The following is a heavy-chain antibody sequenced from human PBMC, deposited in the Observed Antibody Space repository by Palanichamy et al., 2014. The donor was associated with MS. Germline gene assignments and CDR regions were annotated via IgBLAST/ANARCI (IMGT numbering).Heavy chain of an antibody. V-gene: IGHV3-21*01. D-gene: IGHD6-6*01. Sequence: EVQLVESGGGLVKPGGSLRLSCAASGLTFSSYSMNWVRQAPGKGLEWVSSISSSSYIYYADSVKGRFTISRDNAKNSLYLQMNSLRAEDTAVYYCAGASSSSGYYGMDVWGQGTTVTVSS. J-gene: IGHJ6*02. CDR1: GLTFSSYS. CDR3: AGASSSSGYYGMDV. CDR2: ISSSSYI.